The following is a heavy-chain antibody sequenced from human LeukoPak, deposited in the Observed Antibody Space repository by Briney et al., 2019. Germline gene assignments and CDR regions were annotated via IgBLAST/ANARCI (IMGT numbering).Heavy chain of an antibody. V-gene: IGHV4-4*07. Sequence: SETLSLTCTVSGGSVSGYYWSWIRQPAGKRLEWIGRIYSTGSTNHNPSPKSRLTMSVDTSKNQFSLRLSSVTAADTAVYYCARDLDYNYHHMDVWGQGTTVTVSS. CDR1: GGSVSGYY. CDR2: IYSTGST. J-gene: IGHJ6*03. CDR3: ARDLDYNYHHMDV.